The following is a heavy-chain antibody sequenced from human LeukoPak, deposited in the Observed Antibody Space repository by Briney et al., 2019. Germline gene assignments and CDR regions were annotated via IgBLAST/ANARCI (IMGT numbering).Heavy chain of an antibody. CDR1: GFTFSSYW. V-gene: IGHV3-74*03. J-gene: IGHJ4*02. CDR2: INSDRSSI. Sequence: GGSLRLSCAASGFTFSSYWMHWDRQAPGKGLVCVSRINSDRSSITYADSVKGRFTISRDNAKNTLFLQMNSLRVEDTAVFYCAREGRVSGYDFDCWGQGTLVTVSS. CDR3: AREGRVSGYDFDC. D-gene: IGHD5-12*01.